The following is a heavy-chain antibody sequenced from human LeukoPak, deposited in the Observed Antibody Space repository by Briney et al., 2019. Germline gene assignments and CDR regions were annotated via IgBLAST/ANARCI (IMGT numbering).Heavy chain of an antibody. CDR2: IRSKANSYAT. Sequence: GGSLRLSCAASGFTFSGSAMHWVRQASGKGLEWVGLIRSKANSYATAYAASVKGRFTISRDDSKNTAYLQMSSLKTEDTAVYYCARAWGAGDYHYSSGMDVWGQGTTVTV. D-gene: IGHD3-16*01. CDR1: GFTFSGSA. J-gene: IGHJ6*02. CDR3: ARAWGAGDYHYSSGMDV. V-gene: IGHV3-73*01.